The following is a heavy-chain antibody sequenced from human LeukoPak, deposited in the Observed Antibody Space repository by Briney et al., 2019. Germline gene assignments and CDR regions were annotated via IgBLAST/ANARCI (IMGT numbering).Heavy chain of an antibody. CDR2: MNPDSGNT. Sequence: ASVKVSCKASGGTFTSYGINWVRQATGQGLEWMGWMNPDSGNTGCAQKFQGRVTMTRNTSISTAYMELSSLRSEDTAVYYCARGLTDIVVAPAIWGQGTMVTVSS. CDR1: GGTFTSYG. V-gene: IGHV1-8*01. CDR3: ARGLTDIVVAPAI. J-gene: IGHJ3*02. D-gene: IGHD2-2*01.